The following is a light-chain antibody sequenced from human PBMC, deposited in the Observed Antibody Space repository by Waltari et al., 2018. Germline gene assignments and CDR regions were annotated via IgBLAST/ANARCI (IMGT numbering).Light chain of an antibody. CDR1: SSDVGAYNY. V-gene: IGLV2-14*01. Sequence: QSALTQPASVSGSPGQSITISCTGTSSDVGAYNYVSWYQQHPGKAPKRMIYEVSNRPSGLSNRFSGSKSGNTASLTISGLQAEDEADYYCSSYTTSSTVVFGGGTKLTVL. J-gene: IGLJ2*01. CDR2: EVS. CDR3: SSYTTSSTVV.